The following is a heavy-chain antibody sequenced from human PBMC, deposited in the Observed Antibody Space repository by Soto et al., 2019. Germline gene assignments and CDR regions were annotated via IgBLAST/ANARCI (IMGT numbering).Heavy chain of an antibody. D-gene: IGHD6-6*01. CDR3: ARDHHSSSPRYHYYGMDV. J-gene: IGHJ6*02. CDR2: IKQDGSEK. V-gene: IGHV3-7*03. Sequence: GGSLRLSCAASGFTFSSYWMNWVRQAPGKGLEWVANIKQDGSEKYYVDSVKGRFTISRDNAKNSLYLQMNSLRAEDTAVYYCARDHHSSSPRYHYYGMDVWGQGTTVTVSS. CDR1: GFTFSSYW.